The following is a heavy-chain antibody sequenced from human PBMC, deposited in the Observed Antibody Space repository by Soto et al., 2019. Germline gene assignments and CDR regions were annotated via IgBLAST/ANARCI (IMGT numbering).Heavy chain of an antibody. CDR2: IYYSGST. J-gene: IGHJ4*02. V-gene: IGHV4-30-4*01. CDR1: GGSISSGDYY. Sequence: SETLSLTCTVSGGSISSGDYYWSWIRQPPGKGLEWIGYIYYSGSTYYNPSLKSRVTISVDTSKNQFSLKLSSVTAADTAVYYCARAYSSSWSQSFDYWGQGTLVTVSS. CDR3: ARAYSSSWSQSFDY. D-gene: IGHD6-13*01.